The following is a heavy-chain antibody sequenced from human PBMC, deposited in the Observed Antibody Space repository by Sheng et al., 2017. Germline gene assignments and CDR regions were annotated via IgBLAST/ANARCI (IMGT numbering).Heavy chain of an antibody. D-gene: IGHD4-4*01. J-gene: IGHJ4*02. CDR2: VDPEDGET. CDR1: GFTFTDYS. CDR3: VKETLTRHFDY. V-gene: IGHV1-69-2*01. Sequence: EVQLVQSEAELKKPGTTVKVSCKVSGFTFTDYSIHWVQQAPGKGLEWMGLVDPEDGETKYAQRFRGRVTMTADTSIDTAYLELSSLRSEDTAVYYCVKETLTRHFDYWGQGTLVTVSS.